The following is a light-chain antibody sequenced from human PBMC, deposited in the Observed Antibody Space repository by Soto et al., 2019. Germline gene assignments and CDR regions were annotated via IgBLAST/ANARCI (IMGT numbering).Light chain of an antibody. V-gene: IGKV3-15*01. CDR2: GAS. CDR3: QQFDDLPLT. CDR1: QSVSSN. Sequence: EIVMTQSPATLSVSPGERATLSCRASQSVSSNLAWYQQKPGQAPSLLIYGASTRATGTPARFSGSGSGTEFTLTISSLQSEDFAVYYCQQFDDLPLTFGGGTKVEIK. J-gene: IGKJ4*01.